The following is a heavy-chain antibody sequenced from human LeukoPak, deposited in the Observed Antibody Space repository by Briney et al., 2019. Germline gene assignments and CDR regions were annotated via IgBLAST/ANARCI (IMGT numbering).Heavy chain of an antibody. J-gene: IGHJ4*02. CDR3: AGGRLERHEDYFDY. D-gene: IGHD1-1*01. Sequence: SETLSLTCAVYGGSFSGYYWSWIRQPPGKGLEWIGEINHSGSTNYNPSLKSRVTISVDTSKNQFSLKLSSVTAADTAVYYCAGGRLERHEDYFDYWGQGTLVTVSS. CDR2: INHSGST. V-gene: IGHV4-34*01. CDR1: GGSFSGYY.